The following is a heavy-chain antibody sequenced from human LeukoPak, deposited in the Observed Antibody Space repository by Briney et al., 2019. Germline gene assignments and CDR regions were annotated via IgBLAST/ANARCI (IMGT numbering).Heavy chain of an antibody. D-gene: IGHD3-22*01. V-gene: IGHV3-33*08. Sequence: LSLTCTVSGGSISSYYWSWIRQPPVKGLEWVAVIWYDGSNKYYADSVKGRFTISRDNSKNTLYLQMNSLRAEDTAVYYCARGLGYYYDSSGSSAFDIWGQGTMVTVSS. CDR2: IWYDGSNK. J-gene: IGHJ3*02. CDR3: ARGLGYYYDSSGSSAFDI. CDR1: GGSISSYY.